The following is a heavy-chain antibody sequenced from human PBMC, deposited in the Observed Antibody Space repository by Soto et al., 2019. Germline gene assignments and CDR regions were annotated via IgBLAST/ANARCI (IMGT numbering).Heavy chain of an antibody. J-gene: IGHJ1*01. D-gene: IGHD2-15*01. CDR1: GFTFSSYG. Sequence: PGGSLRLSCAASGFTFSSYGMHWVRQAPGKGLEWVAVISYDGSNKYYADSVKGRFTISRDNSKNTLYLQMNSLRAEDTAVYYCAKDHQIVVVVAAPYFQHWGQGTLVTVSS. CDR3: AKDHQIVVVVAAPYFQH. CDR2: ISYDGSNK. V-gene: IGHV3-30*18.